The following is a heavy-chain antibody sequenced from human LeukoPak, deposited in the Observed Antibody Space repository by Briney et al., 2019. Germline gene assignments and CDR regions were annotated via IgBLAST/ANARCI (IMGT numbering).Heavy chain of an antibody. V-gene: IGHV4-4*07. CDR1: GGSISSYY. Sequence: SETLSLTCTVSGGSISSYYWSWIRQPAGKGLEWIGRIYTSGSTDYNPSLKSRVTTSVDTSKNQFSLKLSSVTAADTAVYYRARDSGTTGEVKFDPWGQGTLVTVSS. J-gene: IGHJ5*02. CDR2: IYTSGST. D-gene: IGHD3-10*01. CDR3: ARDSGTTGEVKFDP.